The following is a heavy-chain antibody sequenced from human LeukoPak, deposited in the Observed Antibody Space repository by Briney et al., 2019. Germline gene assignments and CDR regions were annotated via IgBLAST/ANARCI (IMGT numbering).Heavy chain of an antibody. D-gene: IGHD2-2*01. J-gene: IGHJ6*03. CDR2: IIPIFGTA. Sequence: SVKVSCKASGGTFSSYAISWARQAPGQGLEWMGGIIPIFGTANYAQKFQGRVTITADESTSTAYMELSSLRSEDTAVYYCARGPDIVVVPAAPYYYYYYMDVWGKGTTVTVSS. V-gene: IGHV1-69*13. CDR1: GGTFSSYA. CDR3: ARGPDIVVVPAAPYYYYYYMDV.